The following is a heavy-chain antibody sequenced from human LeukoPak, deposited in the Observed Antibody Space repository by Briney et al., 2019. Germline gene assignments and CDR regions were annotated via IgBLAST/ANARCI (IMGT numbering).Heavy chain of an antibody. CDR2: ISGSDGST. D-gene: IGHD2-15*01. V-gene: IGHV3-23*01. Sequence: GGSLRLSCAASGFTFSTYGMNWVRQAPGKGLEWVSTISGSDGSTYYADSVKGRFTISRDNSKNTLYLQMNSLRVEDTAIYYCAKGRGYCTGGSCYSDYWGQGTLVTVSS. CDR1: GFTFSTYG. CDR3: AKGRGYCTGGSCYSDY. J-gene: IGHJ4*02.